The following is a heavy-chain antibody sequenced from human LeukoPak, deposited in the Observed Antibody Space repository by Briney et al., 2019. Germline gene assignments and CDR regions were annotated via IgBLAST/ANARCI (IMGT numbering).Heavy chain of an antibody. Sequence: GGSLRLSCAASGFTFSTYRMSWGRQAPGKGLEWVSSVTTSSRYTFYADSVKGRFTISRDNAKNSLYLQMNSLRAEDTAVYFCASDRGSYCSGGSCLDAFDIWGQGTMVTVSS. CDR3: ASDRGSYCSGGSCLDAFDI. V-gene: IGHV3-21*01. CDR1: GFTFSTYR. J-gene: IGHJ3*02. CDR2: VTTSSRYT. D-gene: IGHD2-15*01.